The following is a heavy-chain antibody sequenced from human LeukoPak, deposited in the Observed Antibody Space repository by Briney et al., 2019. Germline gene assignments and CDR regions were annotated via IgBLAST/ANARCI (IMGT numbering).Heavy chain of an antibody. CDR2: MHYSGST. CDR3: AKHRGYYDSSGYILYNWFDP. D-gene: IGHD3-22*01. V-gene: IGHV4-39*01. J-gene: IGHJ5*02. CDR1: GGSVSSASYY. Sequence: PSETLSLTCTVSGGSVSSASYYWGWIRQPPGKGLEWIGSMHYSGSTYYNPSLKSRVSMSVDTPRNHFSLKMISVTAADTAVYFCAKHRGYYDSSGYILYNWFDPWGQGTLVTVSS.